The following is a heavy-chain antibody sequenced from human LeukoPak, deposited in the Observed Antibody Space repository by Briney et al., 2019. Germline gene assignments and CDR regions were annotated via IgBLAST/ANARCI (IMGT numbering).Heavy chain of an antibody. CDR3: ARDRGIAAAGTSPGYYYYMDV. CDR2: TYYSGST. Sequence: SETLSLTCTVSGGSISSYYWSWIRQPAGKGLEWIGYTYYSGSTNYNPSLKSRVTISVDTSKNQFSLKLSSVTAADTAVYYCARDRGIAAAGTSPGYYYYMDVWGKGTTVTISS. V-gene: IGHV4-59*01. J-gene: IGHJ6*03. CDR1: GGSISSYY. D-gene: IGHD6-13*01.